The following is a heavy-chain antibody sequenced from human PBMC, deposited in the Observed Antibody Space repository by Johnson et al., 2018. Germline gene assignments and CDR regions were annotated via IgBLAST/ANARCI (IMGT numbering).Heavy chain of an antibody. Sequence: QVQLQESGPGLVKPSETLSLTCTVSGGSISTYYWSWIRQPPGKGLAWVAYIHYTGSTNYNPSLKSRVTISVDTSENQFSLTLTSVTPADTAVYYCAREWSAFDIWGQGTMVTVSS. V-gene: IGHV4-59*01. CDR1: GGSISTYY. CDR3: AREWSAFDI. D-gene: IGHD1-26*01. J-gene: IGHJ3*02. CDR2: IHYTGST.